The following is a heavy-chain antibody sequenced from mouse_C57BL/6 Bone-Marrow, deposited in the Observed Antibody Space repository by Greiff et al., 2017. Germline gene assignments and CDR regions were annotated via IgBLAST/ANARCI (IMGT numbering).Heavy chain of an antibody. Sequence: QVQLKQSGAELARPGASVKLSCKASGYTFTSYGISWVKQRTGQGLEWIGEIYPRSGNTSYNEKFKGKATLTADKSSRTAYMELRSLTSEDSAFYFCARDYYGSSAWFAYWGQGTLVTVSA. CDR1: GYTFTSYG. J-gene: IGHJ3*01. CDR3: ARDYYGSSAWFAY. D-gene: IGHD1-1*01. CDR2: IYPRSGNT. V-gene: IGHV1-81*01.